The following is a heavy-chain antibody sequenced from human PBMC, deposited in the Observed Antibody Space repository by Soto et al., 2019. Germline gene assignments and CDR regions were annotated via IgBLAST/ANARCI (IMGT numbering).Heavy chain of an antibody. CDR2: ISYDGSNK. CDR1: GFTLSSYG. Sequence: EESGGGVVQPGKSLRLSCTASGFTLSSYGMHWVRQAPGKGLEWVAVISYDGSNKYYADSVLGRFTISRDNSKNILYLQMNSLRVEDTAVYFCAKDVGKFRDYKYLQYWGQGTLVTVSS. D-gene: IGHD3-10*01. V-gene: IGHV3-30*18. CDR3: AKDVGKFRDYKYLQY. J-gene: IGHJ1*01.